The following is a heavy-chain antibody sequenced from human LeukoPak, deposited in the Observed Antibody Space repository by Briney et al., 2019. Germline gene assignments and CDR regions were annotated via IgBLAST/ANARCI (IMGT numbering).Heavy chain of an antibody. CDR3: ARVDSSNWYEYRGYFDY. CDR2: IYYSGST. D-gene: IGHD6-13*01. V-gene: IGHV4-59*01. CDR1: GFTFSGFA. J-gene: IGHJ4*02. Sequence: GTLRLSCAASGFTFSGFAMSWIRQPPGKGLEWIGYIYYSGSTNYNPSLKSRVTISVDTSKNQFSLKLSSVTAADTAVYYCARVDSSNWYEYRGYFDYWGQGTLVTVSS.